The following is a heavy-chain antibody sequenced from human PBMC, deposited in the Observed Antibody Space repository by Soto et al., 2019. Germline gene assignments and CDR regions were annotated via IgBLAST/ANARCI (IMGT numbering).Heavy chain of an antibody. CDR1: GGTFSSYA. J-gene: IGHJ6*02. Sequence: QVQLVQSGAEVKKPGSSVKVSCKASGGTFSSYAISWVRQAPGQGLEWMGGIIPIFGTANYAQKFQGRVTITADESTSTAYMELSRLRSEDTAVYYCARDSGVVITPYYYYGMDVWGQGTTVTVSS. D-gene: IGHD3-22*01. V-gene: IGHV1-69*01. CDR2: IIPIFGTA. CDR3: ARDSGVVITPYYYYGMDV.